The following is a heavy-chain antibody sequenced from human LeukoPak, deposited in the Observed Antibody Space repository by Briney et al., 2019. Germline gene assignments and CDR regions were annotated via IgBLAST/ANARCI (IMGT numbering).Heavy chain of an antibody. CDR1: GYTFTSYG. V-gene: IGHV1-18*04. Sequence: ASVKVSCKASGYTFTSYGISWVRQAPGQGLEWIGWISAYNGNTNYAQKLQGRVTMTTDTSTSTAYMGLRSLRSDDTAVYYCARVAPPNDYGDYWGYFDYWGQGTLVTVSS. CDR2: ISAYNGNT. D-gene: IGHD4-17*01. J-gene: IGHJ4*02. CDR3: ARVAPPNDYGDYWGYFDY.